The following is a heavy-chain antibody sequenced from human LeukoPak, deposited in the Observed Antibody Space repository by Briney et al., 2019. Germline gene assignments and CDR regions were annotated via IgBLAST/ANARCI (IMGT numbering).Heavy chain of an antibody. Sequence: ASVKVSCKASGYTFTGYYMHWVRQAPGQGLEWMGWINPNSGGTNYAQKFQGRVTMTRDASISTAYMELSRLRSDDTAVYYCARDRGSGSYLGPIDYWGQGTLVTVSS. J-gene: IGHJ4*02. D-gene: IGHD3-10*01. CDR3: ARDRGSGSYLGPIDY. V-gene: IGHV1-2*02. CDR1: GYTFTGYY. CDR2: INPNSGGT.